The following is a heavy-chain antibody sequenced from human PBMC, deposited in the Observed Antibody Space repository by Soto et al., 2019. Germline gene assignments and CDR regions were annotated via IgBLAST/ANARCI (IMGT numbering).Heavy chain of an antibody. V-gene: IGHV3-23*01. CDR2: LSNTGDYR. Sequence: PGGSLRLSCAASGFTFNKYAMAWVRQAPGKGLEWVSILSNTGDYREYADSVKGRITISRDNSRDTLFLEMHSLRPEDTAIYYCAKGHLHPNGPHSYIDFWGQGTLVTVSS. CDR1: GFTFNKYA. J-gene: IGHJ4*02. CDR3: AKGHLHPNGPHSYIDF. D-gene: IGHD2-8*01.